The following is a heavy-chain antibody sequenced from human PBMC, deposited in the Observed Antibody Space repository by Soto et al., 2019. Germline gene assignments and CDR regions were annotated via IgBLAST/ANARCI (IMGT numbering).Heavy chain of an antibody. CDR3: TRGPRPISTGTGAY. J-gene: IGHJ4*02. CDR1: GFIFKMYW. Sequence: EVQLVESGGGLVPPGGSVRLSCAASGFIFKMYWMHWVRQSPGKGLVWISRIYNDGTYSDYADSVRGRFTMSRDNVNDTLYLEMNNLRAEDSGLYYFTRGPRPISTGTGAYWGQGTQVTVSS. V-gene: IGHV3-74*01. CDR2: IYNDGTYS. D-gene: IGHD3-10*01.